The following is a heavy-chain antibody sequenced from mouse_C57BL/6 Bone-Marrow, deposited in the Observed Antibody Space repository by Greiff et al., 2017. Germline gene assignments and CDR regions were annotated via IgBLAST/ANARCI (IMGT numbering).Heavy chain of an antibody. CDR2: ISNGGGST. D-gene: IGHD2-2*01. CDR3: ARSGYDGYYAMDY. CDR1: GFTFSDYY. J-gene: IGHJ4*01. Sequence: EVQGVESGGGLVQPGGSLKLSCAASGFTFSDYYMSWVRQTPEKRLEWVAYISNGGGSTYYPDTVKGRFTISRDNAKNTLYLQMSRLKSEDTAMYYCARSGYDGYYAMDYWGQGTSVTVSS. V-gene: IGHV5-12*01.